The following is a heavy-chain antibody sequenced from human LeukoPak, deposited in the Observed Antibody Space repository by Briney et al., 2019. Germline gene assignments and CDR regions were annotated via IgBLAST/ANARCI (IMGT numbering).Heavy chain of an antibody. D-gene: IGHD4-17*01. V-gene: IGHV3-48*03. J-gene: IGHJ4*02. CDR2: ISSSGTTI. CDR3: ARDRGTVTTWLAY. CDR1: GFTLSSYA. Sequence: QSGGSLRLSCVVSGFTLSSYAMSWVRQAPGKGLEWVSYISSSGTTIYYADSVKGRFTISRDNAKNSLYLQMNSPRAEDTAVYYCARDRGTVTTWLAYWGQGPLVTVSS.